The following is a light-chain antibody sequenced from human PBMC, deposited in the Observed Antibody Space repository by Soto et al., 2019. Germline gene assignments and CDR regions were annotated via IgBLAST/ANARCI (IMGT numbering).Light chain of an antibody. V-gene: IGKV1-5*01. Sequence: DIQMTQSPSTLSASVGDRVTITCRASQSINTWLAWYQQKPGKAPKLLIYDASSLQSGDPLRFSGSGSGTEFTLTISSLQPDDFATYFCQQSNTFGQGTKLEIK. J-gene: IGKJ2*01. CDR2: DAS. CDR1: QSINTW. CDR3: QQSNT.